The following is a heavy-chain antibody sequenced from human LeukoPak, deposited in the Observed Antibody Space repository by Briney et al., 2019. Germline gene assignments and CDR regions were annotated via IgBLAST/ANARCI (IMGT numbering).Heavy chain of an antibody. Sequence: GASVKVSCKASGGTLSSYTISWVRQAPGQGLEWMGRIFPILGIANYAQKFQGRVTITADKSTSTAYMELSSLRSEDTAVYYCARETVNWFDPWGQGTLVTVSS. CDR1: GGTLSSYT. J-gene: IGHJ5*02. CDR3: ARETVNWFDP. V-gene: IGHV1-69*04. D-gene: IGHD2-21*02. CDR2: IFPILGIA.